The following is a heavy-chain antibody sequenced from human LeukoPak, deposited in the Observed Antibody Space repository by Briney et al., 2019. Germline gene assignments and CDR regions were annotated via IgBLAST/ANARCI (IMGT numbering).Heavy chain of an antibody. CDR1: GGAISSGGYY. CDR3: ARQYSDILTGYHRGELYWYFDL. Sequence: SETLSLTCTVSGGAISSGGYYWSWIRQPPGKGLEWIGEINHSGSTNYNPSLKSRVTISVDTSKNQFSLKLSSVTAADTAVYYCARQYSDILTGYHRGELYWYFDLWGRGTLVTVSS. V-gene: IGHV4-39*01. J-gene: IGHJ2*01. D-gene: IGHD3-9*01. CDR2: INHSGST.